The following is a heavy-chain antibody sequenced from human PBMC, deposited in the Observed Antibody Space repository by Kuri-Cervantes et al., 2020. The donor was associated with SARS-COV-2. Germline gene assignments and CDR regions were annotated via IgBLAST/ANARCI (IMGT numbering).Heavy chain of an antibody. CDR1: GGSITSYY. D-gene: IGHD1-26*01. V-gene: IGHV4-4*07. Sequence: GSLRLSCIVSGGSITSYYWYWLRQPAGKGLECIGRIDASGSTNTKPSLLGRVTMSIDTSNKQLSLRLTSVTAADTAVYFCARGRYTGTYYSADYFDYWGQGTQVTVSS. CDR3: ARGRYTGTYYSADYFDY. CDR2: IDASGST. J-gene: IGHJ4*02.